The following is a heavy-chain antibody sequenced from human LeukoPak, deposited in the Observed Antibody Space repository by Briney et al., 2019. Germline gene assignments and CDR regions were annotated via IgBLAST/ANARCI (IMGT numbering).Heavy chain of an antibody. D-gene: IGHD1-26*01. CDR1: GFAFGTYA. J-gene: IGHJ4*02. Sequence: GSLRLSCAGSGFAFGTYAMSWVRQAPGKGLEWVAVISYDESNEHYAGSVKGRFTISRDDSKSTLYLQMNSLRAEDTAVYYCARDRGYSGTSNLDYWGRGTVVTVSS. CDR2: ISYDESNE. V-gene: IGHV3-30*04. CDR3: ARDRGYSGTSNLDY.